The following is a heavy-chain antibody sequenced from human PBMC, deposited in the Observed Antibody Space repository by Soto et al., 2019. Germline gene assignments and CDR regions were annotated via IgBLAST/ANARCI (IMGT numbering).Heavy chain of an antibody. V-gene: IGHV4-4*02. CDR1: GGSISSSNW. Sequence: QVQLQESGPGLVKPSGTLSLTCAVSGGSISSSNWWSWVHQPPGKGLQWIGEIHHSGSTNYNPYLRSRVTISVDKSKNQFSLNLSSVTAADTAVYYCARGGVAVAGDGDYWGQGSLVTVSS. CDR3: ARGGVAVAGDGDY. D-gene: IGHD6-19*01. CDR2: IHHSGST. J-gene: IGHJ4*02.